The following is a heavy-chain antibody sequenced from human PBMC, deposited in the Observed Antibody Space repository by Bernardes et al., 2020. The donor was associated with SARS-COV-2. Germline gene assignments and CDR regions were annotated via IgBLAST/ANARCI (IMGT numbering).Heavy chain of an antibody. D-gene: IGHD3-3*01. CDR1: GFTFSSYA. V-gene: IGHV3-23*01. CDR2: ISGSGGST. CDR3: AKREYYDFWSGPIDY. Sequence: GGSLRLSCAASGFTFSSYAMNWVRQAPGKGLEWVSAISGSGGSTYYADSVKGRFTISRDNSKNTLYLQMNSLRAEDTAVYYCAKREYYDFWSGPIDYWGQGTLVTVSS. J-gene: IGHJ4*02.